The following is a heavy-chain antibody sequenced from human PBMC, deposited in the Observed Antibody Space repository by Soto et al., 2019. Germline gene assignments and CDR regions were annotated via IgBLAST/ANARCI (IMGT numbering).Heavy chain of an antibody. CDR2: IYYSGST. Sequence: QVQLQESGPGLVKPSQTLSLTCTVSGGSISSGGYYWSWIRQHPGKGLEWIGYIYYSGSTYYNTYRKSRVTISVDTSKNQFSLKLSSVTAADTAVYYCARDGLQGPSGGMDVWGQGTTVTVSS. V-gene: IGHV4-31*03. J-gene: IGHJ6*01. D-gene: IGHD3-10*01. CDR3: ARDGLQGPSGGMDV. CDR1: GGSISSGGYY.